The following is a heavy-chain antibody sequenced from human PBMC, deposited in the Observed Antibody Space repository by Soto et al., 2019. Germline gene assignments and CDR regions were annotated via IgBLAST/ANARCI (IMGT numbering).Heavy chain of an antibody. J-gene: IGHJ6*02. CDR2: VSHSGST. Sequence: SETLSLTCVIYGGSLSGIYWTWVRQPPGKGLEWIGEVSHSGSTNYSPSLESRVTISLDISNNQFSLKLNSVTAADTAVYYCARGPGDSYGYSVYYYYYGMDVWGRGTTVTSP. V-gene: IGHV4-34*01. CDR1: GGSLSGIY. CDR3: ARGPGDSYGYSVYYYYYGMDV. D-gene: IGHD5-18*01.